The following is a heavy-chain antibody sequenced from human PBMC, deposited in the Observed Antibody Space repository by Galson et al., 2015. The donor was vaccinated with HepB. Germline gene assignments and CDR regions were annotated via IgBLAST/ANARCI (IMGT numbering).Heavy chain of an antibody. V-gene: IGHV3-33*01. CDR2: IWYDGTYK. Sequence: SLRLSCAASGFIFSNYGMQWVRQAPGKGLEWVAHIWYDGTYKHYADSVKGRFTISIDNAKNTLFLQMNSLRAEDTAVYYCARDWGNGGSQDWGQGTLVSVSS. D-gene: IGHD2-8*01. CDR1: GFIFSNYG. J-gene: IGHJ4*02. CDR3: ARDWGNGGSQD.